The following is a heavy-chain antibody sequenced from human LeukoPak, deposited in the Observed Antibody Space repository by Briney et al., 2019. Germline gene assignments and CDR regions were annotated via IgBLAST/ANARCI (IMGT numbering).Heavy chain of an antibody. CDR2: ISSVTSAI. J-gene: IGHJ4*02. D-gene: IGHD2-2*02. V-gene: IGHV3-11*01. Sequence: GGSLRLSCAASGLSITDYYMSWIRQAPGGGLQWIAYISSVTSAIHYANSMKGRFTMSRDNAKNSVYLQMNSLRTEDTAMYFCVSTPAIRRLNFWGQGTLVTVSS. CDR1: GLSITDYY. CDR3: VSTPAIRRLNF.